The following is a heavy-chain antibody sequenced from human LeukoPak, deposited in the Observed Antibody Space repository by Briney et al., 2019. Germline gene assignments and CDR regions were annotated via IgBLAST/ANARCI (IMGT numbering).Heavy chain of an antibody. V-gene: IGHV3-49*03. CDR3: TSSTIFGVVRDFDY. CDR2: IRSKAYGGTT. J-gene: IGHJ4*02. D-gene: IGHD3-3*01. Sequence: GGSLRLSCTASGFTFGDYAMGWFRQAPGKGLEWVGFIRSKAYGGTTEYAASVKGRFTISRDDSKSIAYLQMNSLKTEDTAVYYCTSSTIFGVVRDFDYWGQGTLVTVSS. CDR1: GFTFGDYA.